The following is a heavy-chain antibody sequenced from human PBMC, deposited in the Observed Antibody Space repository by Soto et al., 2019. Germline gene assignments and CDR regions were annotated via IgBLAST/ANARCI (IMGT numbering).Heavy chain of an antibody. V-gene: IGHV4-34*01. Sequence: SETLSLTCAVCGGSFSGYYWSWIRQPPGKGLEWIGEINHSGSTNYNPSLKSRVTISVDTSKNQFSLKLSSVTAADTAVYYCARVSYNYYYYGMDVWGQGTTVTVSS. CDR1: GGSFSGYY. CDR3: ARVSYNYYYYGMDV. D-gene: IGHD1-26*01. CDR2: INHSGST. J-gene: IGHJ6*02.